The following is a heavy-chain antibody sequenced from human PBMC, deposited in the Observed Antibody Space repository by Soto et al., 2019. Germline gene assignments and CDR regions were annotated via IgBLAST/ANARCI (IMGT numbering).Heavy chain of an antibody. D-gene: IGHD6-19*01. CDR3: AKDRHVRGWVTEYFPH. CDR2: ISGSRGDT. Sequence: GRSLRLSCAASGFTCSAYYMSWIRQAAGKGLEWVAGISGSRGDTYYADSVKGHFIISRDNSKDTLYLQMNSLRVEDTAIYYCAKDRHVRGWVTEYFPHWGLGTLVTVSS. CDR1: GFTCSAYY. V-gene: IGHV3-23*01. J-gene: IGHJ1*01.